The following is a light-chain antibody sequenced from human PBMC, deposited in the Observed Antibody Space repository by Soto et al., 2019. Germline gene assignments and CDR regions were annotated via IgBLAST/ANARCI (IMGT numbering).Light chain of an antibody. J-gene: IGKJ3*01. Sequence: EIVLTQSPGTLSLSAGERATLSCRASQSVTTSYLAWYQQKPGPAPRLLIYGASSRAAGIPDRFSGSGSGTDFTLTISRLEREDVAVYYCQKYSSSPPTFGPGTKVDIK. CDR1: QSVTTSY. CDR2: GAS. CDR3: QKYSSSPPT. V-gene: IGKV3-20*01.